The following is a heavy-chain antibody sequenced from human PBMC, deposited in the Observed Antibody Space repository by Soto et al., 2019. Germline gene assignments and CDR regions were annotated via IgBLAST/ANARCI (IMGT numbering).Heavy chain of an antibody. Sequence: TSETLSLTCAVYGGSFSGYYWSWIRQPPGKGLEWIGEINHSGSTNYNPSLKSRVTISVDTSKNQFSLKLSSVTAADTAVYYYGRVQDSYCTNGLCYGGHYYYYYMDVWGKGTTVTVSS. CDR2: INHSGST. CDR3: GRVQDSYCTNGLCYGGHYYYYYMDV. V-gene: IGHV4-34*01. J-gene: IGHJ6*03. D-gene: IGHD2-8*01. CDR1: GGSFSGYY.